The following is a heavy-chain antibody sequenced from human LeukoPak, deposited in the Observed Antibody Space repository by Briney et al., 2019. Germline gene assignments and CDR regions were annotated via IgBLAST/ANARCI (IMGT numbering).Heavy chain of an antibody. CDR2: IYYSGST. V-gene: IGHV4-61*05. D-gene: IGHD5-12*01. Sequence: SETLSLTCTVSGGSISRSSYYWSWIRQPPGKGLEWIGYIYYSGSTNYNPSLKSRVTISVDTSKNQFSLKLSSVTAADTAVYYCARLMLGGSVVATGNDYYYYGMDVWGQGTTVTVSS. CDR1: GGSISRSSYY. CDR3: ARLMLGGSVVATGNDYYYYGMDV. J-gene: IGHJ6*02.